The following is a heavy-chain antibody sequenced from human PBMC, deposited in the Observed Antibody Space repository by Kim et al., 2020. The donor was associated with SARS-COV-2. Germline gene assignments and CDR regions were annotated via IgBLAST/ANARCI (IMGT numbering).Heavy chain of an antibody. D-gene: IGHD2-15*01. J-gene: IGHJ4*02. CDR2: IYYSGST. CDR1: GGSISSGGYY. Sequence: SETLSLTCTVSGGSISSGGYYWSWIRQHPGKGLEWIGYIYYSGSTYYNPSLKSRVTISVDTSKNQFSLKLSSVTAADTAVYYCARDRRGGHFDYWGQGTLVTVSS. V-gene: IGHV4-31*03. CDR3: ARDRRGGHFDY.